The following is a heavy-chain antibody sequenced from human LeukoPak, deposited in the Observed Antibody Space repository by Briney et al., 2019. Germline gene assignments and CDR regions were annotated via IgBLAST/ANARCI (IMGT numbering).Heavy chain of an antibody. CDR1: GFTFSSYG. D-gene: IGHD3-22*01. CDR3: ARAPDGSSGYYHFDY. J-gene: IGHJ4*02. CDR2: IWFDGKNE. Sequence: GGSLRLSCAASGFTFSSYGMHWVRQAPGKGLEWVADIWFDGKNEHFADSVKGRFTISRDNAKNSLYLQMNSLRAEDTAVYYCARAPDGSSGYYHFDYWGQGTPVTVSS. V-gene: IGHV3-33*01.